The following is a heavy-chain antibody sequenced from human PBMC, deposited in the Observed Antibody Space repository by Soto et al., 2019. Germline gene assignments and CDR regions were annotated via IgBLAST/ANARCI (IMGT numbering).Heavy chain of an antibody. Sequence: QVQLQESGPGLVKPSETLSLTCAVSGGSVNNGIFLWSWIRQPPGKGLEWIGYGFYNGDTNYNPSLKSRVTISLDKSENRFSLKLTSVTAADTAVYYCATGQYYYSSQFWGQGALVTVSS. CDR1: GGSVNNGIFL. J-gene: IGHJ4*02. D-gene: IGHD3-10*01. CDR3: ATGQYYYSSQF. V-gene: IGHV4-61*01. CDR2: GFYNGDT.